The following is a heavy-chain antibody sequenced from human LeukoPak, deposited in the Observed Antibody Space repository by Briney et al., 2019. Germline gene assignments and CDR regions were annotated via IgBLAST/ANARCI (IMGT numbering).Heavy chain of an antibody. Sequence: QPGGSLRLSCVVPGFTFSNYWMFWVRQVPGKGLERASQIYNDGATTTYADSVKGRFTISRDNAKNTLFLQMNSLGAEDTAVYFCARHYQLDYWGQGTLVTVSS. CDR3: ARHYQLDY. J-gene: IGHJ4*02. CDR2: IYNDGATT. V-gene: IGHV3-74*01. CDR1: GFTFSNYW. D-gene: IGHD1-1*01.